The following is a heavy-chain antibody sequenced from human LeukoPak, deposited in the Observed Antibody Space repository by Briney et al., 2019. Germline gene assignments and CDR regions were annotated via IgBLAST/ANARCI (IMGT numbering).Heavy chain of an antibody. V-gene: IGHV4-39*07. D-gene: IGHD3-16*01. CDR2: IYYSGTT. Sequence: KPSETLSLTCAVSGGSISSTIYYWAWIRQPPGKGLEWIGSIYYSGTTYYSPSLKSRVTISIDTSKNQFSLKLTSVTAADTAVYYCARITTGEMNLVATPFDPWGQGTLVTVSS. CDR3: ARITTGEMNLVATPFDP. J-gene: IGHJ5*02. CDR1: GGSISSTIYY.